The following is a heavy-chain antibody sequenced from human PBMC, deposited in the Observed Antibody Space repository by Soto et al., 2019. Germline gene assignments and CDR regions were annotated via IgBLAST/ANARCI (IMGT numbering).Heavy chain of an antibody. D-gene: IGHD3-10*01. V-gene: IGHV4-4*02. CDR1: GGSISSSNW. Sequence: QVQLRESGPGLVKPSETLSLTCDVSGGSISSSNWWSWVRQPPGKGLEWVGEIYRSGSSNYNPSLKSRVIMSVDKSKNQFSLKLSFVTAADTAIYYCVRDMGYFDYWSQGTLVTVSS. J-gene: IGHJ4*02. CDR2: IYRSGSS. CDR3: VRDMGYFDY.